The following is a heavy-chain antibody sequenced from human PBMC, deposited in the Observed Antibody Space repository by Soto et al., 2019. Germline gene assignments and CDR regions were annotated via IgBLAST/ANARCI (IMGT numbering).Heavy chain of an antibody. CDR2: IVTYNGNT. V-gene: IGHV1-18*01. CDR3: ARGPQSTGWRGKWFDP. Sequence: QVKLVQSGAEVKKPGASVKVSCKASGYTFTDYGISWVRRAPGQGLEWIGWIVTYNGNTQSAQNIQGRVTMTTDTSTGTAYMELRSLRSDDTAVYYCARGPQSTGWRGKWFDPWGQGTLVTVSS. CDR1: GYTFTDYG. D-gene: IGHD6-19*01. J-gene: IGHJ5*02.